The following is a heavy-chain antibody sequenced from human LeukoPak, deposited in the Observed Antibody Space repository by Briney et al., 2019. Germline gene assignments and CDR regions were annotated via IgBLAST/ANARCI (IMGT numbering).Heavy chain of an antibody. CDR2: IYSGGRT. D-gene: IGHD3-10*01. Sequence: GGSLILSCAASGFTVSSNYMSWVRQAPGKGLEWVSVIYSGGRTYYADSVKGRFTISRDNSNNTLYLQMNSLRAEDTAVYYCARCLYYYGSGSYYVDYWGQGTLVTVSS. J-gene: IGHJ4*02. CDR3: ARCLYYYGSGSYYVDY. V-gene: IGHV3-66*01. CDR1: GFTVSSNY.